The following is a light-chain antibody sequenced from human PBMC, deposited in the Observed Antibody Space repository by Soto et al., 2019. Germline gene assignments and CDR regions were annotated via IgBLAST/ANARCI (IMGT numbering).Light chain of an antibody. V-gene: IGLV2-8*01. Sequence: QSALTQPPSASGSPGQSVTISCTGTSSDVGGYNYVSWYQQHPGKAPKLMIYEVSKRPSGVPDRFSGSKSGNTASLTVFWLQAEDEADYYCSSYAGSKHVFGTGTKVTVL. CDR1: SSDVGGYNY. CDR3: SSYAGSKHV. CDR2: EVS. J-gene: IGLJ1*01.